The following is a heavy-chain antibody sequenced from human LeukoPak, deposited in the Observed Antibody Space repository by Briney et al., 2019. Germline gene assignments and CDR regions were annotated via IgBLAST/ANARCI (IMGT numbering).Heavy chain of an antibody. V-gene: IGHV5-51*01. D-gene: IGHD3-3*01. CDR1: GYSFTSYW. J-gene: IGHJ6*03. CDR3: ARQYDFWSGYRQFYYMDV. Sequence: GESLKISCKGSGYSFTSYWIGWVRQMPGKGLEWMGIIYPGDSDTRYSPSFQGQVTISADKSISTACLQWSSLKASDTAMYYCARQYDFWSGYRQFYYMDVWGKGTTVTVSS. CDR2: IYPGDSDT.